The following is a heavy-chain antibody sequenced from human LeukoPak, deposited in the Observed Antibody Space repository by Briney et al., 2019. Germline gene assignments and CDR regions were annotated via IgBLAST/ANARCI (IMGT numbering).Heavy chain of an antibody. CDR1: GGSINSANYY. V-gene: IGHV4-39*01. CDR3: ARQRAGYYYYYVDV. Sequence: SETLSLTCTVSGGSINSANYYWGWLRQPPGKGLEWIGSIYYSETTYDNPSLKSRVTISIETSKNQFSLKLSSVTASDTAVYYCARQRAGYYYYYVDVWGKGTTVAVS. CDR2: IYYSETT. J-gene: IGHJ6*03.